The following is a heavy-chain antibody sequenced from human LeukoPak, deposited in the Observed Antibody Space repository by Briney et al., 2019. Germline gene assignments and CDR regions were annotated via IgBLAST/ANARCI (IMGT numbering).Heavy chain of an antibody. J-gene: IGHJ4*02. V-gene: IGHV3-21*01. CDR1: GFTFSSFS. CDR3: ARDRGLLIAFDY. D-gene: IGHD2-15*01. Sequence: GGSLRLSCAASGFTFSSFSMDWVRQAPGKGLEWVSSISSSSSYIYYADSVKGRFTISRDNAKNSLYLQMNSLRAEDTAVYYCARDRGLLIAFDYWGQGTLVTVSS. CDR2: ISSSSSYI.